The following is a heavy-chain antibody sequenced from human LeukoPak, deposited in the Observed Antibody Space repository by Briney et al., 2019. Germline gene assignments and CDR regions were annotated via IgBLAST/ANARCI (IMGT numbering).Heavy chain of an antibody. CDR2: IHNDGTMG. CDR3: AKEEAEFRGYLDV. D-gene: IGHD5-24*01. V-gene: IGHV3-30*02. Sequence: PGGSLRLSRATSGFTFSRLGMQWVRQAPGKGLEWVAVIHNDGTMGQYADSVKGRFTISKDFSQDTLYLQMNSLRDDDTAVYYCAKEEAEFRGYLDVWGKGTTVAVSS. CDR1: GFTFSRLG. J-gene: IGHJ6*03.